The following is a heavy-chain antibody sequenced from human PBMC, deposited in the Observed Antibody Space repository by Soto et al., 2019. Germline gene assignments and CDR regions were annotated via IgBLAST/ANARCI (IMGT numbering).Heavy chain of an antibody. CDR1: GGSISSYY. CDR2: IYYSGST. J-gene: IGHJ1*01. CDR3: ARAWGRGAQH. V-gene: IGHV4-59*01. D-gene: IGHD3-10*01. Sequence: PSETLSLTCTVSGGSISSYYWSWIRQPPGKGLEWIGYIYYSGSTNYNPSLKSRVTISVGTSKNQFSLKLSSVTAADTAVYYCARAWGRGAQHWGQGTLVTVSS.